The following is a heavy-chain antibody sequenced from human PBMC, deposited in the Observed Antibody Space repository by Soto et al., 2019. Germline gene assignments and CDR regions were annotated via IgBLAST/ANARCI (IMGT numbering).Heavy chain of an antibody. CDR3: ARRRPISGNFWNGEYYFDS. D-gene: IGHD3-10*01. J-gene: IGHJ4*02. CDR1: VGSFSGYY. V-gene: IGHV4-34*01. CDR2: INHSGGT. Sequence: SETLSLTCAVSVGSFSGYYWSWIRQSPGKGLEWIGDINHSGGTNYNPSLKSRVTISGDTSRSQFSLRLSSVTAADTAVYYCARRRPISGNFWNGEYYFDSWGLGNLVT.